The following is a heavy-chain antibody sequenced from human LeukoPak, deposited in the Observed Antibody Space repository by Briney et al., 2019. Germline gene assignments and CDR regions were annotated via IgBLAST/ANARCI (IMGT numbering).Heavy chain of an antibody. V-gene: IGHV1-24*01. J-gene: IGHJ4*02. D-gene: IGHD3-10*01. CDR3: AGDVLVSGGSYYHGF. Sequence: ASVKVSCKLSGYALTELSIHWVRQAPGEGCEWMGGVDPKDGETIYPQNFQDRVTVTDDRYTDTSYMELSGLTSEDTALYYCAGDVLVSGGSYYHGFWGQGTLVTVSS. CDR1: GYALTELS. CDR2: VDPKDGET.